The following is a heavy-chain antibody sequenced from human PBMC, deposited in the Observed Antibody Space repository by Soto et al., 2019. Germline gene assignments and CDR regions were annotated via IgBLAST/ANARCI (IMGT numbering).Heavy chain of an antibody. J-gene: IGHJ6*02. V-gene: IGHV1-69*01. CDR1: GGTFSSYA. Sequence: QVQLVQSGAEVKKPGSSVKVSCKASGGTFSSYAIIWVRQAPGQGLEWMGGIIPIFGTANYAQKFQGRVTITADESTSTAYMELSSLRSEDTDVYYCARDAYCSSTSCSSPYYYYGMDVWGQGTTVTVSS. CDR2: IIPIFGTA. CDR3: ARDAYCSSTSCSSPYYYYGMDV. D-gene: IGHD2-2*01.